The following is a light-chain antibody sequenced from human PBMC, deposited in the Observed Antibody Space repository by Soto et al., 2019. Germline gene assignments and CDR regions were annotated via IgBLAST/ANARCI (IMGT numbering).Light chain of an antibody. Sequence: VLTQSPATLSLSPGERTSLSCRASQTVSRSLAWYQQKPGQAHRLLIYAASNRATGIPARFSGSGSGAAFTLTTSRLEPEDFEVYYCQQYGSSPPETFGGGTKVDIK. CDR2: AAS. CDR1: QTVSRS. V-gene: IGKV3-20*01. J-gene: IGKJ4*01. CDR3: QQYGSSPPET.